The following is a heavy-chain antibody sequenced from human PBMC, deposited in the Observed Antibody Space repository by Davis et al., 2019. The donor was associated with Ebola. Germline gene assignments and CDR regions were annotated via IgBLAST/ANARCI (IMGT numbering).Heavy chain of an antibody. CDR1: GYTFAAHY. CDR3: ARGHTYGRWDDWYDP. V-gene: IGHV1-2*06. D-gene: IGHD5-18*01. Sequence: AASVKVSCKASGYTFAAHYIHWVRQAPGQGFEWVGRINPNFGGKIYAQKFQDRVTMTIDTSINTAYMELDRLKSDDTALYYCARGHTYGRWDDWYDPWGQGTLVTVSS. J-gene: IGHJ5*02. CDR2: INPNFGGK.